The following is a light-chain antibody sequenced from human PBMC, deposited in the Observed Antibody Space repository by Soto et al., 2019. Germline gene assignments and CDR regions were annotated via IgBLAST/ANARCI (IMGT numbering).Light chain of an antibody. V-gene: IGKV3-15*01. Sequence: EIVMTQSPATLSVSPGERATLSCRASQSVSSNLAWYQQRPGQGPRLLIYGASTRAAGVPARFSGSGSGTDFSLTISSLQSGDFAVYYCQQYNNWPLTFGGGTKVDIK. CDR2: GAS. CDR3: QQYNNWPLT. J-gene: IGKJ4*01. CDR1: QSVSSN.